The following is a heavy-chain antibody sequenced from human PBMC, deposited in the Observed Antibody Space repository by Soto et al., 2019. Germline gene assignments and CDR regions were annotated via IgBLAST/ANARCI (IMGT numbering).Heavy chain of an antibody. CDR2: IYSNGDT. D-gene: IGHD6-6*01. Sequence: SDTLSSIASVASDAMNNGCYSCTWIHRHPCKDLEWSVYIYSNGDTYCTPSLKSRVTISVDTSKNQCSLNLTSVTAADTAVYYCARRGGSSSGYYYYAMDVWGQGTTVTVSS. J-gene: IGHJ6*02. CDR1: SDAMNNGCYS. CDR3: ARRGGSSSGYYYYAMDV. V-gene: IGHV4-31*03.